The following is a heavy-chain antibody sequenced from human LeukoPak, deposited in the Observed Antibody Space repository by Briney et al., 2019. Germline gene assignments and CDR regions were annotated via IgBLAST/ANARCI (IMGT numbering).Heavy chain of an antibody. Sequence: GGSLRLPCAASGFTFSNYAMSWVRQAPGKGLEWVSTITGSGDSTYYADSVKGRFTLSRDISKNTLYLQMNSLRGEDTAVYYCAKLYCSGSSCYSIDYWGQGTLVTVSS. J-gene: IGHJ4*02. CDR2: ITGSGDST. V-gene: IGHV3-23*01. CDR1: GFTFSNYA. CDR3: AKLYCSGSSCYSIDY. D-gene: IGHD2-15*01.